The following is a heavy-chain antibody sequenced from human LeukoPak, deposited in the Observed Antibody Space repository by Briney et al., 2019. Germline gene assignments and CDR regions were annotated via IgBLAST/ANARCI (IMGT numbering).Heavy chain of an antibody. CDR2: INPNSGGT. J-gene: IGHJ4*02. CDR1: GYTFTGYY. D-gene: IGHD3-10*01. V-gene: IGHV1-2*02. Sequence: ASVKVSCKASGYTFTGYYMHWVRQAPGQGLEWMGWINPNSGGTNYAQKFQGRVTMTRDTSIRTAYMELSRLRSDDTAVYYCARDSVLLWFGELDYWGQGTLVTVSS. CDR3: ARDSVLLWFGELDY.